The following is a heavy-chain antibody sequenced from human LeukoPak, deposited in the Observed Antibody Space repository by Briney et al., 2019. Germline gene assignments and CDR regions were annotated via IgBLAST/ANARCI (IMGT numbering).Heavy chain of an antibody. CDR1: GFTFSSYS. Sequence: PGGSLRLSCAASGFTFSSYSMNWVRQAPGKGLEWVSSISSSSSYIYYADSVKGRFTISRDNAKNSLYLQMNSLRAEDTAVYYCARVAWVVTAPYYFDHWGQGTLVTVSS. V-gene: IGHV3-21*01. CDR2: ISSSSSYI. J-gene: IGHJ4*02. CDR3: ARVAWVVTAPYYFDH. D-gene: IGHD2-21*02.